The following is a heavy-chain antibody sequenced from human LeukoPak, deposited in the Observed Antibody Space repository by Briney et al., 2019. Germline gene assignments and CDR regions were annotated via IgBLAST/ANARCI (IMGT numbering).Heavy chain of an antibody. V-gene: IGHV1-18*01. Sequence: ASVKVSCKASGYTFTSYGISWVRQAPGQGLEWMGWISAYNGNTNYAQKLQGRVTMTTDTSTSTAYIELRSLRSDDTAVYYCATTRYDSSGYYYPDAFDIWGQGTMVTVSS. CDR3: ATTRYDSSGYYYPDAFDI. D-gene: IGHD3-22*01. CDR2: ISAYNGNT. CDR1: GYTFTSYG. J-gene: IGHJ3*02.